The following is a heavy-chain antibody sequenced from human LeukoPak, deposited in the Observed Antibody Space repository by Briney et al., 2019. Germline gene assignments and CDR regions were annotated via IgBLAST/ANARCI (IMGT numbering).Heavy chain of an antibody. CDR2: IYGNGAAT. J-gene: IGHJ4*02. D-gene: IGHD5-12*01. Sequence: PGGSLRLSCTASGFTFSTYSMNWVRQAPRKGLEWVSVIYGNGAATYYADSVKGRFTISRDNSKNTVYLQMHSPRDDDTAIYYCAKDQRPDSGYDIDYWGQGTLVTVSS. CDR1: GFTFSTYS. V-gene: IGHV3-23*01. CDR3: AKDQRPDSGYDIDY.